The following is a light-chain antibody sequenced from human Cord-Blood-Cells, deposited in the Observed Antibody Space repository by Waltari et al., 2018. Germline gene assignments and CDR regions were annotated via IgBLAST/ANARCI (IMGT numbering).Light chain of an antibody. Sequence: EIVLTQSPGPLSLSPGARATLSCRASQSVSSSYLAWYQQKPGQAPRPLIYGASSRATGIPDRFSGSGSGTDVTLTISRLEPEDFAVYYCQQYGSSPWTFGQGTKVEIK. CDR3: QQYGSSPWT. CDR1: QSVSSSY. J-gene: IGKJ1*01. V-gene: IGKV3-20*01. CDR2: GAS.